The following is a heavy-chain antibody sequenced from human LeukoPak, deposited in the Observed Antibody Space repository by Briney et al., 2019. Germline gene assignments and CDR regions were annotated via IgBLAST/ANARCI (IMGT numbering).Heavy chain of an antibody. Sequence: GRSLRLFCAASGFTFSSYAMHWVRQAPGKGLEWVAVISYDGSNKYYADSVKGRFTISRDNSKNTLYLQMNSLRAEDTAVYYCASDIVVVPAAPGFTFDYWGQGTLVTVSS. D-gene: IGHD2-2*01. V-gene: IGHV3-30-3*01. CDR3: ASDIVVVPAAPGFTFDY. J-gene: IGHJ4*02. CDR1: GFTFSSYA. CDR2: ISYDGSNK.